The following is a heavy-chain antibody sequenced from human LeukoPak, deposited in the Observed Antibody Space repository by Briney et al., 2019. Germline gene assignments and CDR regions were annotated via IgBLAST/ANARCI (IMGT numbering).Heavy chain of an antibody. J-gene: IGHJ4*02. Sequence: GGSLRLSCVGSGFTFRSHAMSWVRQAPEKGLEFVSGIYENGGTTYYADSVKGRFSISRDNSKNTVYLQMDSLRAEDTAVYYCAREPGTDYRKYYFDYWGQGTLVTVSS. CDR2: IYENGGTT. CDR3: AREPGTDYRKYYFDY. V-gene: IGHV3-23*01. CDR1: GFTFRSHA. D-gene: IGHD3/OR15-3a*01.